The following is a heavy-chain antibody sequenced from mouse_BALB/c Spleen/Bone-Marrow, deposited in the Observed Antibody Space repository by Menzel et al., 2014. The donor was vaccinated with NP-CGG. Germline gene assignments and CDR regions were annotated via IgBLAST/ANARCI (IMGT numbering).Heavy chain of an antibody. D-gene: IGHD1-1*01. CDR2: INPYNGGS. CDR1: GYSFAGYT. V-gene: IGHV1-18*01. CDR3: ERGGSGSTWGFLY. J-gene: IGHJ3*01. Sequence: DVHLVESGPELVKPGASMKISCKASGYSFAGYTMNWVKQSHGKNLEWIGLINPYNGGSSYNQKFKGKATLTVDKSSSTPYRGPSVWTSEDPAFFLGERGGSGSTWGFLYGAQGPLFLVSA.